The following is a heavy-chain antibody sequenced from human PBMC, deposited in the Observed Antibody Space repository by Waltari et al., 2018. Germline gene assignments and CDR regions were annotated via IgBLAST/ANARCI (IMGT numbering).Heavy chain of an antibody. CDR1: GGSFSGYY. CDR2: INHSGST. Sequence: QVQLQQWGAGLLKPSETLSLTCAVYGGSFSGYYWRWIRQPPGKGLEWIGEINHSGSTNYNPSLKSRVTISVDTSKNQFSLKLSSVTAADTAVYYCAVGRYCGGDCSSNWFDPWGQGTLVTVSS. J-gene: IGHJ5*02. CDR3: AVGRYCGGDCSSNWFDP. D-gene: IGHD2-21*02. V-gene: IGHV4-34*01.